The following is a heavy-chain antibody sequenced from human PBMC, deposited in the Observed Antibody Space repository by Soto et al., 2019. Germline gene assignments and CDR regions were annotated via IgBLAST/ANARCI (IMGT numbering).Heavy chain of an antibody. CDR1: GYSISSGYY. CDR2: INHSGST. V-gene: IGHV4-38-2*01. CDR3: ARSLAARAYYGMDV. D-gene: IGHD6-6*01. Sequence: SETLSLTCAVSGYSISSGYYWGWLRQPPGKGLEWIGEINHSGSTNYNPSLKSRVTISVDTSKNQFSLKLSSVTAADTAVYYCARSLAARAYYGMDVWGQGTTVTVSS. J-gene: IGHJ6*02.